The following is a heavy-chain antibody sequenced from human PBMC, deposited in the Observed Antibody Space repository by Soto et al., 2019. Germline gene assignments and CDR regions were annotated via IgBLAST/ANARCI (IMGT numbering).Heavy chain of an antibody. D-gene: IGHD6-19*01. Sequence: QVQLVESGGGVVQPGRSLRLSCAASGFTFSSYGMHWVRQAPGKGLEWVAVIWYDGSNKYYADSVKGRFTISRDNSKNTLYLQMNSLRAEDTAVYYCARGAGYSSGWFDYWGQGTPVTVSS. CDR2: IWYDGSNK. CDR1: GFTFSSYG. CDR3: ARGAGYSSGWFDY. J-gene: IGHJ4*02. V-gene: IGHV3-33*01.